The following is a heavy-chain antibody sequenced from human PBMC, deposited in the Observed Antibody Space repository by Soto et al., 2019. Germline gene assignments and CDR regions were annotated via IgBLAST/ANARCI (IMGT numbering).Heavy chain of an antibody. CDR3: ARAKDIVVVPAAMYDY. CDR1: GYTFTSYG. J-gene: IGHJ4*02. CDR2: ISAYNGNA. D-gene: IGHD2-2*01. V-gene: IGHV1-18*01. Sequence: ASVKVSCKASGYTFTSYGISWVRQAPGQGLEWMGWISAYNGNANYAQKLQGRVTMTTDTSTSTAYMELRSLRSDDTAVYYCARAKDIVVVPAAMYDYWGQGTLVTVSS.